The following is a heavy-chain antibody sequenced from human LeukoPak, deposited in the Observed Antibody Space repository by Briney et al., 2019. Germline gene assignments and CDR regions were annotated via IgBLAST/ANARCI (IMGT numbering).Heavy chain of an antibody. V-gene: IGHV4-59*01. CDR1: GGSISSYY. J-gene: IGHJ4*02. D-gene: IGHD5-12*01. CDR3: ARVSGYDYVTYYFDY. CDR2: IYYSGST. Sequence: PSETLSLTCTVSGGSISSYYWSWIRQPPGKGLEWIGYIYYSGSTNYNPSLKSRVTISVDTSKNQFSLKLSSVTAADTAVYYCARVSGYDYVTYYFDYWGRGTLVTVSS.